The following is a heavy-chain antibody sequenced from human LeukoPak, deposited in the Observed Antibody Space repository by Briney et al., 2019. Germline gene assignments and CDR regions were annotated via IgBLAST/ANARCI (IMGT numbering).Heavy chain of an antibody. D-gene: IGHD6-19*01. CDR2: INGSGGST. Sequence: PGGSLRLSCAASGFTFSSYAMSWVRQAPGKGLEWVSDINGSGGSTYYADSVKGRFTISKDNSQNTLYLQMNSLRAEDTAVYYCARRSGIAVAGAFDYWGQGTLVTVSS. CDR1: GFTFSSYA. J-gene: IGHJ4*02. V-gene: IGHV3-23*01. CDR3: ARRSGIAVAGAFDY.